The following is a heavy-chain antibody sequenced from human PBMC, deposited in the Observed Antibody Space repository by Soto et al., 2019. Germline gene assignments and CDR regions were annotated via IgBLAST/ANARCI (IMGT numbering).Heavy chain of an antibody. V-gene: IGHV3-21*01. CDR3: ARSVAPRYCSRGSCYPGY. CDR2: ISSSSSYI. J-gene: IGHJ4*02. CDR1: GFTFSSYS. D-gene: IGHD2-15*01. Sequence: EVQLVESGGGLVKPGGSLRLSCAASGFTFSSYSMNWVRQAPGEGLEWVSSISSSSSYIYYADSVKGRFTISRDNAKNSLYLQMNSLRAEDTAVYYCARSVAPRYCSRGSCYPGYWGQGTLVTVSS.